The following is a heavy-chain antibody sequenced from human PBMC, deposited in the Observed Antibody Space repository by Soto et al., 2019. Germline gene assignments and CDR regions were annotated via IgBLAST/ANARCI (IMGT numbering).Heavy chain of an antibody. CDR2: IIPILGIA. D-gene: IGHD2-15*01. CDR1: GGTFSSYT. V-gene: IGHV1-69*02. Sequence: SVKVSCKASGGTFSSYTISWVRQAPGQGLEWMGRIIPILGIANYAQKFQGRVTITADKSTSTAYMELSSLRSEDTAVYYCAVVVAATPAFNWFDPWGQGTLGTVSS. CDR3: AVVVAATPAFNWFDP. J-gene: IGHJ5*02.